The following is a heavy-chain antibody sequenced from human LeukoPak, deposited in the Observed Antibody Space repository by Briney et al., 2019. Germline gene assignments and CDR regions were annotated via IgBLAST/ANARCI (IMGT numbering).Heavy chain of an antibody. J-gene: IGHJ4*02. CDR3: ARDLASISRYFDWSHPTHNDY. D-gene: IGHD3-9*01. Sequence: GASVKVSCKASGYTFTSYGISWVRQARGQGLEWMGWISAYNGNTNYAQKLQGRVTMTTDTSTSTAYMELRSLRSDDTAVYYCARDLASISRYFDWSHPTHNDYWGQGTLVTVSS. CDR2: ISAYNGNT. V-gene: IGHV1-18*01. CDR1: GYTFTSYG.